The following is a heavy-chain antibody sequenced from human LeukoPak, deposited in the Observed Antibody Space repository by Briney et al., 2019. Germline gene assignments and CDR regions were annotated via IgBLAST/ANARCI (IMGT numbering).Heavy chain of an antibody. CDR2: IHSGGNT. CDR1: GFTVSSSY. CDR3: TRDLNSGGSC. D-gene: IGHD2-15*01. J-gene: IGHJ4*02. Sequence: GGSLRLSCAASGFTVSSSYMSWVRQAPGKGLEWVSVIHSGGNTYYADSVKGRFTTSRDNSKNTMYLQMNSLRAEDTAVYYCTRDLNSGGSCWGQGTLVIVSS. V-gene: IGHV3-53*01.